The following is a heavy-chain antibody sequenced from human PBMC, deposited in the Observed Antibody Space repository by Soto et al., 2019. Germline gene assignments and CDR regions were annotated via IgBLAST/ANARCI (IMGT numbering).Heavy chain of an antibody. D-gene: IGHD6-25*01. V-gene: IGHV1-2*02. J-gene: IGHJ4*02. Sequence: VSCTDSGCIFSGYYIQWVRQAPGQGPEWLGWIYPNTETTDSSKKFQGRVTMTSDMSTRTVYMELRDLRSDDTAVYYCVSLQTSGWPGVHWGQGTLVTVSS. CDR1: GCIFSGYY. CDR2: IYPNTETT. CDR3: VSLQTSGWPGVH.